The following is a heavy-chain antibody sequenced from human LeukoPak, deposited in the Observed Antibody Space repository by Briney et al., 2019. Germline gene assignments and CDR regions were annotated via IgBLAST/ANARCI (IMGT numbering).Heavy chain of an antibody. CDR2: INHSGST. D-gene: IGHD3-3*01. CDR1: GGSFSDYY. CDR3: ARVLRPFTIFGVVFKSIDYFDY. J-gene: IGHJ4*02. V-gene: IGHV4-34*01. Sequence: SETLSLTCAVYGGSFSDYYWSWIRQPPGKGLGWIGEINHSGSTNYNPSLKSRVTISVDTSKNQFSLNLSSVTAADTAVYYCARVLRPFTIFGVVFKSIDYFDYWGQGTLVTVSS.